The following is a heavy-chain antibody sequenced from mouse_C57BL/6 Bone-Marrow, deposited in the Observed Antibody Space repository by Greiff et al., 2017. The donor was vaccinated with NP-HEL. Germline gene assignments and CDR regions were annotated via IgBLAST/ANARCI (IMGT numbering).Heavy chain of an antibody. Sequence: VQLQESGAELVRPGASVKLSCKASGYTFTDYYINWVKQRPGQGLEWIARIYPGSGNTYYNEKFKGKATLTAEKSSSTAYMQLSSLTSEDSAVYFCALYSNYYFDYWGQGTTLTVSS. J-gene: IGHJ2*01. CDR2: IYPGSGNT. CDR3: ALYSNYYFDY. V-gene: IGHV1-76*01. D-gene: IGHD2-5*01. CDR1: GYTFTDYY.